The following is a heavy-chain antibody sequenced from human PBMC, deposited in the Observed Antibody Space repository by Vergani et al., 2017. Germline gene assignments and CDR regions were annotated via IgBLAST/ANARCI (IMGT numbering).Heavy chain of an antibody. J-gene: IGHJ4*02. CDR1: GYTFTGYY. Sequence: VQLVQSGAEVRKPGASVTVSCKASGYTFTGYYMHWVRQAPGQGLEWMGGINPNSGGTNYAQKFQGRVTMTRDTSISTAYMELSRLRSDDTAVYYCAKTHEGDSGYDYFDYWGQGTLVTVSS. V-gene: IGHV1-2*02. CDR3: AKTHEGDSGYDYFDY. CDR2: INPNSGGT. D-gene: IGHD5-12*01.